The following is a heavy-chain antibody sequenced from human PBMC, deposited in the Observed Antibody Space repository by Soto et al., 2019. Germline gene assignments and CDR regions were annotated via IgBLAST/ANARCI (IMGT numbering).Heavy chain of an antibody. V-gene: IGHV3-53*01. CDR3: ARTVVATPYYFDY. Sequence: GGSLRLSCAASGFTVSSNYMSWVRQAPGKGLEWVSVIYSGGSTYYADSVKGRSTISRDNSKNTLYLQMNTLRAEDTAVYYCARTVVATPYYFDYWGLGTLVTVS. J-gene: IGHJ4*02. CDR1: GFTVSSNY. CDR2: IYSGGST. D-gene: IGHD2-2*01.